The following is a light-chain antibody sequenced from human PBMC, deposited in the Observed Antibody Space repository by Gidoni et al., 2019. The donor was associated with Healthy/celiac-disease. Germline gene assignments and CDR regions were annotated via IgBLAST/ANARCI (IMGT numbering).Light chain of an antibody. Sequence: EIVLTQSPATLSLSPGERATLSCRASQSVSSYLAWYQQNPGQAPRLLIYDASNSATGIPARFSGSGSGTDFTLTISSLEPEDFAVYYCQQRSNFGQGTRLEIK. J-gene: IGKJ5*01. CDR1: QSVSSY. CDR3: QQRSN. V-gene: IGKV3-11*01. CDR2: DAS.